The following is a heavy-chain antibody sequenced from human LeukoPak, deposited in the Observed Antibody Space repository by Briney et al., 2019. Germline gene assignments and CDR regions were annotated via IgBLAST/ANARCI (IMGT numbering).Heavy chain of an antibody. Sequence: GESLKISCKSSGFTFTTYWIGWVRQMPGKGLEWMGIIYPRDSDTIYSPSFQGQVTISADKSISTAYLQWSSLKASDTAIYYCARPRLYGGNSGFYFDLWGRGSLVTVSS. CDR1: GFTFTTYW. D-gene: IGHD4-23*01. J-gene: IGHJ2*01. V-gene: IGHV5-51*01. CDR2: IYPRDSDT. CDR3: ARPRLYGGNSGFYFDL.